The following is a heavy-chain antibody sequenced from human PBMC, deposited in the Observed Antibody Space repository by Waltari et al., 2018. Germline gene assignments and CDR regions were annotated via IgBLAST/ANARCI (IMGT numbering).Heavy chain of an antibody. J-gene: IGHJ2*01. D-gene: IGHD4-17*01. CDR2: ISYYGSNK. CDR3: AKEGPMTTNSARWYFDL. Sequence: QVQLVESGGGVVQPGRSLRLSCAASGFTFSSYGMHWVRQAPGKGLEWWAVISYYGSNKYYADSVKGRFTISRDNSKNTLYLQMNSLRAADTAVYYCAKEGPMTTNSARWYFDLWGRGTLVTVSS. CDR1: GFTFSSYG. V-gene: IGHV3-30*18.